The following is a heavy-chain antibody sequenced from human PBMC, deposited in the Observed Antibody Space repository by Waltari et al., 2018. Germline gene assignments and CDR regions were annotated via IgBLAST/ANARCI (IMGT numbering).Heavy chain of an antibody. CDR2: VDPEDGET. D-gene: IGHD3-10*01. V-gene: IGHV1-69-2*01. Sequence: EVQLLQSGTELKKPGSTVKISCQVSGYRFTDYYIHWVQQAPGKGHQWMGLVDPEDGETRDAERCQGRVTITADTSTETAFMELSSLTSDDTAVYYCVTALGDRSSASRPFDVWGLGTLITVSS. CDR3: VTALGDRSSASRPFDV. CDR1: GYRFTDYY. J-gene: IGHJ3*01.